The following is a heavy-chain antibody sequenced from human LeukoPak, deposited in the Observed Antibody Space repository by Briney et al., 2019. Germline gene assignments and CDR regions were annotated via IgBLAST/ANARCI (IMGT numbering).Heavy chain of an antibody. D-gene: IGHD1-7*01. Sequence: GASVKVSCKASGYSFTSYGISWVRQAPGQGLEWMGWISAYNGATNHAHKFQGRVTMTTDTPTTTAYMELRSLRSEDTAVYYCARDGLGTGTREGGGYWGQGTLVTVSS. J-gene: IGHJ4*02. CDR2: ISAYNGAT. CDR1: GYSFTSYG. V-gene: IGHV1-18*01. CDR3: ARDGLGTGTREGGGY.